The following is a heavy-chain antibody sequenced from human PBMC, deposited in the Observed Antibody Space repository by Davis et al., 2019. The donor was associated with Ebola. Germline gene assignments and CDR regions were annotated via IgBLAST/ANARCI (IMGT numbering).Heavy chain of an antibody. D-gene: IGHD3/OR15-3a*01. J-gene: IGHJ4*02. CDR1: GDSVSSNSAT. Sequence: PSETLSLTCAISGDSVSSNSATWNWIRQSPSRGLEWLGRTYYRSKWFNDYAISVKSRITINPDTSKNHFSLQLNSVTPEDTAMYYCARADSYSFDYWGQGTLVTVSS. CDR2: TYYRSKWFN. CDR3: ARADSYSFDY. V-gene: IGHV6-1*01.